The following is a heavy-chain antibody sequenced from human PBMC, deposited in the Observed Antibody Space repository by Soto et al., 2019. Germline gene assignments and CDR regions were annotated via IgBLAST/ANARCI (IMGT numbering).Heavy chain of an antibody. J-gene: IGHJ5*02. Sequence: SVKVSCKASGGTFGSYAISWVRQAPGQGLEWVGGIIPIFGTANYAQKFQGRVTITADESTSTAYMELSSLRSEDTAVYYCARESRYGSCCNCSFPPGIYAWGQGSLVPVSS. CDR3: ARESRYGSCCNCSFPPGIYA. CDR2: IIPIFGTA. V-gene: IGHV1-69*13. D-gene: IGHD3-10*01. CDR1: GGTFGSYA.